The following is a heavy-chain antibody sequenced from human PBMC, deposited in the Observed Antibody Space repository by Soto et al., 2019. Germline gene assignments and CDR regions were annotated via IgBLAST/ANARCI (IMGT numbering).Heavy chain of an antibody. CDR1: GGSISSSSYY. CDR3: ARHYDFWSGYPAQAFDY. CDR2: IYYSGST. J-gene: IGHJ4*02. D-gene: IGHD3-3*01. V-gene: IGHV4-39*01. Sequence: SETLSLTCTVSGGSISSSSYYWGWIRQPPGKGLEWIGSIYYSGSTYYNPSLKSRVTISVDTSKNQFSLKLSSVTAADTAVYYCARHYDFWSGYPAQAFDYWGQGTLVTVSS.